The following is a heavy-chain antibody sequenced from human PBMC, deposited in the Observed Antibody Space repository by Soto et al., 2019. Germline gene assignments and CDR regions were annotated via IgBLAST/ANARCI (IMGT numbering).Heavy chain of an antibody. D-gene: IGHD2-21*01. Sequence: QPPGKGIEWIVEINHSGNTNYNPSLRSRVTISIDTAKNQLSLNLRFVSAADTAVYYCARGEGEFDAWGQGTSVTVSS. CDR3: ARGEGEFDA. J-gene: IGHJ5*02. V-gene: IGHV4-34*01. CDR2: INHSGNT.